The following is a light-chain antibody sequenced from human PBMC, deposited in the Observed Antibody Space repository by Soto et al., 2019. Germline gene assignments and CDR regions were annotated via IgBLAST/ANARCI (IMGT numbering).Light chain of an antibody. CDR3: CSYAGSYTEV. V-gene: IGLV2-11*01. Sequence: QSALTQPRSVSGSPGQSVTISCTGTSSDVGYYNCVSWYQQHPGKAPKLMIYDVNKRPSGVPDRFSGSKSGNTASLTISGLQAEDEADYYCCSYAGSYTEVFGGGTKLTVL. CDR1: SSDVGYYNC. CDR2: DVN. J-gene: IGLJ2*01.